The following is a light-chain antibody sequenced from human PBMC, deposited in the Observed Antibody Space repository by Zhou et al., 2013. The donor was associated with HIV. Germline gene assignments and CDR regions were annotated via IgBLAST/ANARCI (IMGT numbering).Light chain of an antibody. CDR2: GAS. CDR1: ESVRSSH. CDR3: QQFFTFPLT. V-gene: IGKV3D-7*01. Sequence: EIVLTQSPGTLSLSPGERATLSCRASESVRSSHLAWYKQKLGQAPRLLIYGASTRATGIPARFSGSGSGTDFTFTISSLQPEDFATYYCQQFFTFPLTFGGGTKVDI. J-gene: IGKJ4*01.